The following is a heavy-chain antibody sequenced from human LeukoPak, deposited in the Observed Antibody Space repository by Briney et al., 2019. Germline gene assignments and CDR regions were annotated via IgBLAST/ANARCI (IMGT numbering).Heavy chain of an antibody. V-gene: IGHV3-21*01. J-gene: IGHJ4*02. D-gene: IGHD1-26*01. CDR3: VREAAATLFDY. CDR2: ISSSSRDI. CDR1: GFIFSTSW. Sequence: GRSLRLSCTASGFIFSTSWMTWVRQAPGKGLEWVAAISSSSRDIFYADSVKGRFSISRDNTQNSLSLQMSSLKAEDTAVYYCVREAAATLFDYWGQGTLVTVSS.